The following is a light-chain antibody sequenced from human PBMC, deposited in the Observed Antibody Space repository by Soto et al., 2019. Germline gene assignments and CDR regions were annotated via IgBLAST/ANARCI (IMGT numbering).Light chain of an antibody. CDR1: SSNIGSNY. V-gene: IGLV1-47*01. CDR2: RNN. CDR3: AAWDDSLSGVV. J-gene: IGLJ2*01. Sequence: VLTQPPSASGTPGQRVTISCSGSSSNIGSNYVYWYQQLPGTVPQLLIYRNNERPSGVPDRFSGSKSGTSASLAISGLRSEDEADYYCAAWDDSLSGVVFGGGTQLTVL.